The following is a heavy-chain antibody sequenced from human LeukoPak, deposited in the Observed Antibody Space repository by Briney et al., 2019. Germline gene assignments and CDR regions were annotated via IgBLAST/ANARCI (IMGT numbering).Heavy chain of an antibody. CDR3: GRQGYPASYYFLDC. J-gene: IGHJ4*02. CDR1: SGSISSYY. V-gene: IGHV4-4*07. Sequence: PSETLSLTCTVSSGSISSYYWGWVRQPPGKGLEWIGRIYTTGTTQYNPSLKSRVTMSIDTSTNQFSLNLRSMTAVDTAVYYCGRQGYPASYYFLDCWSQGTLVAVS. CDR2: IYTTGTT. D-gene: IGHD3-10*01.